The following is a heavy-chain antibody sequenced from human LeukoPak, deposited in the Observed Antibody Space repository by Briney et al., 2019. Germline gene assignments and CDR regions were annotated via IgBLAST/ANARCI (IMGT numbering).Heavy chain of an antibody. V-gene: IGHV3-30*02. Sequence: GGSLRLSCAASGFTFSSYGMHWVRQAPGKGLEWVAFIRYDGSNKYYADSVKGRFTISRDNSKNTLYLQMNSLRAEDTAVYYCAKDACRSTSCYGYWGQGTLVTVSS. CDR2: IRYDGSNK. D-gene: IGHD2-2*01. CDR1: GFTFSSYG. CDR3: AKDACRSTSCYGY. J-gene: IGHJ4*02.